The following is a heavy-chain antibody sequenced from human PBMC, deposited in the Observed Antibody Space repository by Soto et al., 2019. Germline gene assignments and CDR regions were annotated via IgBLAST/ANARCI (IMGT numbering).Heavy chain of an antibody. D-gene: IGHD2-2*01. CDR1: GDSVSSNSAA. J-gene: IGHJ6*02. CDR2: TYYRSKWYN. Sequence: SQTLSLTCAISGDSVSSNSAAWNWIRQSPSRGLEWLGRTYYRSKWYNDYAVSVKSRITINPDTSKNQFSLQLNSVSPEDTAVYYCARDSSIVVVPGAMTPHYYSYGMYGWGQGTTGTASS. V-gene: IGHV6-1*01. CDR3: ARDSSIVVVPGAMTPHYYSYGMYG.